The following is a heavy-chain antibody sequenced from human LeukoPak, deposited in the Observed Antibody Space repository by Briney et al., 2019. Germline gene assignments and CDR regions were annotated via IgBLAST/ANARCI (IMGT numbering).Heavy chain of an antibody. CDR2: IRGSGGST. D-gene: IGHD3-22*01. Sequence: GGSLRLSCAASGFTFSSYAMSWVRQAPGKGLEWVSAIRGSGGSTYYADSVKGRFTISRDNSKNTLYLQMNSLRAEDTAVYYCAKTRYYYDSSGYFPFDYWGQGTLVTVSS. J-gene: IGHJ4*02. V-gene: IGHV3-23*01. CDR3: AKTRYYYDSSGYFPFDY. CDR1: GFTFSSYA.